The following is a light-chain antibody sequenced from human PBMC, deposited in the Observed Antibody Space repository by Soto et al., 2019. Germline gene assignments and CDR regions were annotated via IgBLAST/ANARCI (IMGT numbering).Light chain of an antibody. CDR2: SAS. CDR3: QQYNSHPWT. Sequence: DIQMTQSPSSLSASVGDRVTITCRASQSISSYLHWYQQKPGKAPKLLIYSASSLQSGVPSRFSGSGSGTDFTLTISSLQPEDFATYYCQQYNSHPWTFGQGTKVEMK. CDR1: QSISSY. J-gene: IGKJ1*01. V-gene: IGKV1-39*01.